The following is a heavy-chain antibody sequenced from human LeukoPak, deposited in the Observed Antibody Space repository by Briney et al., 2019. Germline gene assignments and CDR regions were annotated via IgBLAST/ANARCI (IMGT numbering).Heavy chain of an antibody. CDR2: ISGSGGST. CDR1: GFTFSIYS. J-gene: IGHJ5*02. CDR3: ARLLVMTTYWFDP. D-gene: IGHD4-17*01. V-gene: IGHV3-23*01. Sequence: PGGSLRLSCAASGFTFSIYSMSWVRQAPGKGLEWVSAISGSGGSTYYADSVKGRFTISRDNSKNTLYLQMNSLRAEDTAVYYCARLLVMTTYWFDPWGQGTLVTVSS.